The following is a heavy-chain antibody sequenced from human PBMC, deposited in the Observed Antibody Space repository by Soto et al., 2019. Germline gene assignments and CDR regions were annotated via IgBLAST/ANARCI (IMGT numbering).Heavy chain of an antibody. V-gene: IGHV4-39*01. Sequence: QLQLQESGPGLVKPSETLSLTCTVSGGSISSSSYYWGWIRQPPGKGLEWIGSIYYSGSTSYNPSPRSRVTISVDTSRNRFSLKLSSVTAADTAVYYCARLDGDYFDYWGQGTLVTVSS. CDR1: GGSISSSSYY. CDR2: IYYSGST. CDR3: ARLDGDYFDY. D-gene: IGHD4-17*01. J-gene: IGHJ4*02.